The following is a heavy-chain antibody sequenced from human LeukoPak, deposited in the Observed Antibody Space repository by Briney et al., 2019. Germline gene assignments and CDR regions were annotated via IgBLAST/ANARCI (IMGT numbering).Heavy chain of an antibody. V-gene: IGHV5-51*01. CDR1: GYTFTTYW. Sequence: GESLKISCKGSGYTFTTYWIGWVRQMPGKGLEWMGIIYPGDSDTRYSPSFQGQVTISADKSISTAYLQWSSLKASDTAMYYCARRAVAGTDAFDIWGQGTMVTVSS. CDR3: ARRAVAGTDAFDI. J-gene: IGHJ3*02. CDR2: IYPGDSDT. D-gene: IGHD6-19*01.